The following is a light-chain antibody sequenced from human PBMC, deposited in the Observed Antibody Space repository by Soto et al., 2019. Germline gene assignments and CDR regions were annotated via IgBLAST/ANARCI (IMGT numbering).Light chain of an antibody. J-gene: IGKJ1*01. Sequence: LVITQLSPTLSVSDGERAPLSCRASQSISSSLAWYQQKPGQAPRLLIYDATIRATGIPDRFSGSVSGTDFTLTISSLQAEDFALYYCQQYSNWVTFGQGTKVDIK. V-gene: IGKV3D-15*01. CDR1: QSISSS. CDR2: DAT. CDR3: QQYSNWVT.